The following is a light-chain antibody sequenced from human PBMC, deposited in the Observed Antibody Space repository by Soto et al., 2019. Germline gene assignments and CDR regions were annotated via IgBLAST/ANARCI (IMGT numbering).Light chain of an antibody. Sequence: QSALTQPPSASGSPGQSVTISCTGTSSDIGAYNYVSWYQQHPGKAPKLIIYEVNERPSGVPDRFSGPKSGNTASLTVSGLQPEDEAEYYCSSFVASNNLRVFGTGTKLTVL. J-gene: IGLJ1*01. V-gene: IGLV2-8*01. CDR3: SSFVASNNLRV. CDR1: SSDIGAYNY. CDR2: EVN.